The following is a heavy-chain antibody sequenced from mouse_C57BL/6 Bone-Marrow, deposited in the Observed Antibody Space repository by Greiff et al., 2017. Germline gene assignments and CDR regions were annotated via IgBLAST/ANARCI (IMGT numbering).Heavy chain of an antibody. D-gene: IGHD2-1*01. CDR3: AKRYGNYGFDY. V-gene: IGHV1-82*01. Sequence: QVQLQQSGPELVKPGASVKISCKASGYAFSSSWMNWVKQRPGKGLEWIGRIYPGDGDTNYNGKFKGKATLTADKSSSTAYMQLSSLTSEDSAVYFCAKRYGNYGFDYWGQGTTLTVSS. CDR1: GYAFSSSW. J-gene: IGHJ2*01. CDR2: IYPGDGDT.